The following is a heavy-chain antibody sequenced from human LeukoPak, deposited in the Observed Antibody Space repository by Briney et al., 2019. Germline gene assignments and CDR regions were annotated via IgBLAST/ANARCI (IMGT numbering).Heavy chain of an antibody. CDR1: GFTFSSYA. CDR2: IVGSGSST. V-gene: IGHV3-23*01. J-gene: IGHJ4*02. D-gene: IGHD1-26*01. Sequence: GGSLRLSCAASGFTFSSYAMNWVRQAPGKGLEWVSAIVGSGSSTHYADSLKGRFAISRDNSKNTLYLQMNSLRAEDTAVYYCAKEIVGAPTPGAYWGQGILVTVSS. CDR3: AKEIVGAPTPGAY.